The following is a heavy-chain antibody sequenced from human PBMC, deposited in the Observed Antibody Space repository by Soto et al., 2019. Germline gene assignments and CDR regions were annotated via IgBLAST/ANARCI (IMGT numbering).Heavy chain of an antibody. CDR1: GGSISSGGYS. CDR3: ARGITIFGVAVPGMDV. Sequence: NPSETLSLTCAASGGSISSGGYSWSWIRQPPGKGLEWIGYIYHSGSTYYNPSLKSRVTISVDRSKNQFSLKLSSVTAADTAVYYCARGITIFGVAVPGMDVWGQGTTVTVSS. V-gene: IGHV4-30-2*01. D-gene: IGHD3-3*01. J-gene: IGHJ6*02. CDR2: IYHSGST.